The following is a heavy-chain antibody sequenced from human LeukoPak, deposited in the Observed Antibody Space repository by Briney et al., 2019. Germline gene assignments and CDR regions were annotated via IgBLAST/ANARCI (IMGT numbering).Heavy chain of an antibody. CDR3: ARVGRAGTPDY. D-gene: IGHD2-15*01. V-gene: IGHV4-38-2*02. Sequence: PSETLSLTCTVSGYSISSGYYWGWIRQPPGKGLEWIGSIYHSGSTYYNPSLKSRVTISVDRSKNQFSLKLSSVTAADTAVYYCARVGRAGTPDYWGQGTLVTVSS. J-gene: IGHJ4*02. CDR1: GYSISSGYY. CDR2: IYHSGST.